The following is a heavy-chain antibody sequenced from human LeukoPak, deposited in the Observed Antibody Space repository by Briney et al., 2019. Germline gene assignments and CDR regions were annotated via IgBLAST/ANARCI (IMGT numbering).Heavy chain of an antibody. J-gene: IGHJ2*01. D-gene: IGHD3-22*01. CDR3: ARDGDYYYDSSGYQVGYVDL. Sequence: QPGRSLRLSCAASGFTFSSYGMHWVRQAPGKGLEWVAVISFDGNIKYYADSVKGRFTISRDNAKNSLYLQMNSLRAEDTAVYYCARDGDYYYDSSGYQVGYVDLWGRGTLVTVSS. CDR2: ISFDGNIK. V-gene: IGHV3-30*03. CDR1: GFTFSSYG.